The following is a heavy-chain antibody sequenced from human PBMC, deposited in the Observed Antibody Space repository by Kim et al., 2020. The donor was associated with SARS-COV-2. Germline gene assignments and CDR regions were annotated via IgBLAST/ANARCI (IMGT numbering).Heavy chain of an antibody. Sequence: GGSLRLSCAASGFTFSGSAMHWVRQASGKGLEWVGRIRSKANSYATAYAASVKGRFTISRDDSKNTAYLQMNSLKTEDTAVYYCTSPTIVVVPAAIKPHRDYYYGMDVWGQGTTVTVSS. V-gene: IGHV3-73*01. CDR1: GFTFSGSA. CDR2: IRSKANSYAT. D-gene: IGHD2-2*01. CDR3: TSPTIVVVPAAIKPHRDYYYGMDV. J-gene: IGHJ6*02.